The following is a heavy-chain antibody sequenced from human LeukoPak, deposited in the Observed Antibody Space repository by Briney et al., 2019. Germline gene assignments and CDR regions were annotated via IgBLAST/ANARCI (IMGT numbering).Heavy chain of an antibody. J-gene: IGHJ4*02. V-gene: IGHV4-59*01. CDR2: IYYSGST. Sequence: SETLSLTCTVSGGSISSYYWSWIRQPPGKGLEWIGYIYYSGSTNYNPSLKSRVTISVDTSKNQFSLKLSSVTAADTAVYYCAREDSYGYVNYWGQGTLVTVSS. CDR3: AREDSYGYVNY. CDR1: GGSISSYY. D-gene: IGHD5-18*01.